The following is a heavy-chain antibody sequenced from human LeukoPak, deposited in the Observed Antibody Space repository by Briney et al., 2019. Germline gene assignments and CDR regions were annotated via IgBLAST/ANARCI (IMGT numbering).Heavy chain of an antibody. CDR3: AKDQGIQLWLKYFQH. CDR2: ISGSGGTT. Sequence: GGSLRLSCAASGFTFNNYAMTWVRQSPGKGLEWFSAISGSGGTTLYADSVKGRFTISRDNSKSTLYLQMNSLRAEDTAVYYCAKDQGIQLWLKYFQHWGQGTLVTVSS. CDR1: GFTFNNYA. J-gene: IGHJ1*01. D-gene: IGHD5-18*01. V-gene: IGHV3-23*01.